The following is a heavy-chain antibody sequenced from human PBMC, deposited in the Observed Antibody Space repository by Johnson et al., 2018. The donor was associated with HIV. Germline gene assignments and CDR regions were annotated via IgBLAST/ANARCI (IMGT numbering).Heavy chain of an antibody. CDR1: GFIFSSYG. Sequence: QVQLVESGGGVVQPGRSLRLSCAASGFIFSSYGMHWVRQAPGKGLDWVAVISYDGSNKYYADSVKGRFTISRDNSKNTLYLQMNSLRAEDTAVYYCARDLRIYSSSTIRGDAFDIWGQGTMVTVSS. CDR3: ARDLRIYSSSTIRGDAFDI. CDR2: ISYDGSNK. J-gene: IGHJ3*02. D-gene: IGHD6-13*01. V-gene: IGHV3-30*03.